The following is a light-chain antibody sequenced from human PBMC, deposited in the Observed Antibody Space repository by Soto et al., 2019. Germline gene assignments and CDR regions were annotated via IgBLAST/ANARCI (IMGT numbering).Light chain of an antibody. Sequence: QSVLTQPASVSGSPGQSITISCTGTSSDIGTYNLVSWYQQHPGKAPKLMIYEVSNRPSGVSNRFSGSKSGNTASLTISGLQAEDEADYYCSSYTSSSTLDVLFGGGTQLTVL. V-gene: IGLV2-14*02. CDR3: SSYTSSSTLDVL. CDR1: SSDIGTYNL. J-gene: IGLJ2*01. CDR2: EVS.